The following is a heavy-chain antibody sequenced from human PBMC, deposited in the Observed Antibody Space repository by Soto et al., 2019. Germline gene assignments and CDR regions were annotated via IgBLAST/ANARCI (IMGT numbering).Heavy chain of an antibody. Sequence: QVQLVHSGGEVQKPGASVKVSCKASGYPFTSYGISWVRQAPGQGLEWMGRISDYNGNTNYAQKLQGRVTMTTDTSTSTDYLELRSLGSDDTAVYYCARVLGELGHCFDPWGQGTLVTVSS. J-gene: IGHJ5*02. CDR1: GYPFTSYG. CDR3: ARVLGELGHCFDP. D-gene: IGHD1-7*01. V-gene: IGHV1-18*01. CDR2: ISDYNGNT.